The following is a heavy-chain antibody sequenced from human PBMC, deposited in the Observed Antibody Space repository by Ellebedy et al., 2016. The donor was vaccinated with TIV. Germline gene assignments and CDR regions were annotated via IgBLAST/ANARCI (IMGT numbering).Heavy chain of an antibody. Sequence: GGSLRLSCAASRLSFSSYWMSWVRQAPGKGLEWVANINQDGSEKHYVDSVKGRFTISRDNAKNSLYLQMNSLRAEDTAVYYCATDGSYGDYLSPTHAFVIWGQGTVVTVSS. CDR3: ATDGSYGDYLSPTHAFVI. V-gene: IGHV3-7*01. D-gene: IGHD4-17*01. CDR1: RLSFSSYW. CDR2: INQDGSEK. J-gene: IGHJ3*02.